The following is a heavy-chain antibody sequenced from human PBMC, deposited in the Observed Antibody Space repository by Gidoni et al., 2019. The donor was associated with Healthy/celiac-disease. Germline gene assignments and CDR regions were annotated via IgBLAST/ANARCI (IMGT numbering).Heavy chain of an antibody. V-gene: IGHV1-69*01. J-gene: IGHJ6*03. CDR2: IIPIFGTA. CDR1: GGTFSSYA. D-gene: IGHD1-20*01. CDR3: ARDSRDITGTVPDYYYYMDV. Sequence: QVQLVQSGAEVKKPGSSVKVSCKASGGTFSSYAISWVRQAPGQGLEWMGGIIPIFGTANYAQKFQGRVTITADESTSTAYMELSSLRSEDTAVYYCARDSRDITGTVPDYYYYMDVWGKGTTVTVSS.